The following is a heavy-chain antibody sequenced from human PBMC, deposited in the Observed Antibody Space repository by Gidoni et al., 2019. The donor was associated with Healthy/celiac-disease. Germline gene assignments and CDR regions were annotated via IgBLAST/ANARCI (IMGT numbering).Heavy chain of an antibody. V-gene: IGHV5-51*01. D-gene: IGHD4-17*01. J-gene: IGHJ3*02. Sequence: EVQLVQSGAEVKKPGESLKISCKGSGYSFTSYWIGWVRQMPGKGLEWMGIIYPGDSDTRYSPSFQGQVTISADKSISTAYLQWSSLKAWDTAMYYCARPRRDYGDYDAFDIWGQGTMVTVSS. CDR3: ARPRRDYGDYDAFDI. CDR1: GYSFTSYW. CDR2: IYPGDSDT.